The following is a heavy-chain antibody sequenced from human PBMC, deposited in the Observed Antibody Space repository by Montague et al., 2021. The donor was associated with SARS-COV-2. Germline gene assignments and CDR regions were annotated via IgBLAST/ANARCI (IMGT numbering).Heavy chain of an antibody. CDR2: INHSGST. Sequence: SETLSLTCAVHGGSFSDYHWSWIRQASGKGLEWIGEINHSGSTNYNPSLKSRVTISVDTSKNQFSLKLSSVTAADTAVYYCARGAPTITMIVVVVTGAGWYFDLWGRGTLVSVSA. CDR3: ARGAPTITMIVVVVTGAGWYFDL. D-gene: IGHD3-22*01. CDR1: GGSFSDYH. V-gene: IGHV4-34*01. J-gene: IGHJ2*01.